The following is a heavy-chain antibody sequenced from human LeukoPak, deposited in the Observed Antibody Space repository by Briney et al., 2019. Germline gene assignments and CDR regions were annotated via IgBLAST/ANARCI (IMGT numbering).Heavy chain of an antibody. J-gene: IGHJ3*02. Sequence: PSETLSLTCAVSGDSFSSHYWTWIRQSPGTGLEWIGYISHIGRTNSNPSLKSRVTISIATSKNQFSLKLRSVTAADTAVYYCARDLVTVTKGFDIWGQGTMVSVSS. CDR1: GDSFSSHY. V-gene: IGHV4-59*11. CDR3: ARDLVTVTKGFDI. D-gene: IGHD4-17*01. CDR2: ISHIGRT.